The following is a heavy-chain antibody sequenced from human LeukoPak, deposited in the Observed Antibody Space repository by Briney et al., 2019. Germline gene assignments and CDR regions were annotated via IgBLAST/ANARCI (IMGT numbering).Heavy chain of an antibody. CDR3: ARSDITVIVYDY. V-gene: IGHV1-69*04. CDR1: GGTFSSYA. J-gene: IGHJ4*02. CDR2: IIPILGIA. D-gene: IGHD3-22*01. Sequence: GASVNVSCKASGGTFSSYAISWVRQAPGQGLEWMGRIIPILGIANYAQKFQGRVTITADKSTSTAYMELSSLRSEDTAVYYCARSDITVIVYDYWGQGTLVTVSS.